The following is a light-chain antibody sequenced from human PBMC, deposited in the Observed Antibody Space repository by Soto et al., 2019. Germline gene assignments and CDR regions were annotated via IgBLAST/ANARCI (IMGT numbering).Light chain of an antibody. CDR3: QQYGSSPRT. V-gene: IGKV3-20*01. CDR2: GAS. J-gene: IGKJ1*01. CDR1: RGVSANY. Sequence: NLFAQSSGTLVLSSGGGATPFWRASRGVSANYLAWYQQKPGQAPTLLIYGASIRAAGIPDRFSGSGSGTDFTLTIRRLEPDDFAVYYCQQYGSSPRTFGQGTKVDIK.